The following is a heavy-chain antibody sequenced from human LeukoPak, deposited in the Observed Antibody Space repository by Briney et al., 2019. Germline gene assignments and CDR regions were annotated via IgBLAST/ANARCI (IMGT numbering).Heavy chain of an antibody. D-gene: IGHD3-3*01. V-gene: IGHV3-7*01. CDR1: GFTLSSTW. J-gene: IGHJ4*02. Sequence: GGSLRLSCAASGFTLSSTWMSWVRQAPGKGLEWVANIKHDGSDEYYLDSVKGRFIISRDNGKNSLYLQMSTLTTEDTAVYYCARQPVGFWSGYYQYYFDHWGQGVLVSVSS. CDR2: IKHDGSDE. CDR3: ARQPVGFWSGYYQYYFDH.